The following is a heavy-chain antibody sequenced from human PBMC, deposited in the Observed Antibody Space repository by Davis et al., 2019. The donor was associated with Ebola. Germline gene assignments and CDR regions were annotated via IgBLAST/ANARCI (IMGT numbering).Heavy chain of an antibody. J-gene: IGHJ5*02. CDR2: INPNFGGK. CDR3: ARGRNRWYENWFDP. D-gene: IGHD6-13*01. CDR1: GYTFTNYY. Sequence: AASVKVSCKASGYTFTNYYMHWVRQAPGQGLGWMGRINPNFGGKIYAQKFQDRVTMTIDTSINTAYLELDRLRSDDTAVYYCARGRNRWYENWFDPWGQGTLVTVSS. V-gene: IGHV1-2*06.